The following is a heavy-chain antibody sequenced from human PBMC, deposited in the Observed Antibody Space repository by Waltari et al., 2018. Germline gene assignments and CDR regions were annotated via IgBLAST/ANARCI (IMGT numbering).Heavy chain of an antibody. J-gene: IGHJ4*02. CDR1: GFPFSSYT. V-gene: IGHV3-23*01. CDR2: ISGSGGST. Sequence: EVQLLESGGGLVQPGGSLRLSCAASGFPFSSYTMRWVRQAPGKGLEWVSAISGSGGSTYYADSVKGRFTISRDNSKNTLYLQMNSLRAEDTAVYYCAKVVSSSWYLDYWGQGTLVTVSS. D-gene: IGHD6-13*01. CDR3: AKVVSSSWYLDY.